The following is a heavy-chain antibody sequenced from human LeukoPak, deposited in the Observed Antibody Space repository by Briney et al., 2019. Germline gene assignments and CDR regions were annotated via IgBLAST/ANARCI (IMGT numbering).Heavy chain of an antibody. J-gene: IGHJ4*02. CDR3: ARGGYDILTGYYISDY. D-gene: IGHD3-9*01. CDR1: GGSISSGSYY. CDR2: IYTSGST. Sequence: SETLSLTCTVSGGSISSGSYYWSWIRQPAGKGLEWIGRIYTSGSTHYNPSLKSRVTISVDTSKNQFSLKLSSVTAADTAVYYCARGGYDILTGYYISDYWGQGTLVTVSS. V-gene: IGHV4-61*02.